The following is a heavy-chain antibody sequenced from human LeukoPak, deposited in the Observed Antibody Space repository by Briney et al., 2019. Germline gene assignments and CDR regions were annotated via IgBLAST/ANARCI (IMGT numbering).Heavy chain of an antibody. CDR1: GFTFSSYG. D-gene: IGHD3-10*01. J-gene: IGHJ6*02. Sequence: PGGSLRLSCAASGFTFSSYGMHWVRQAPGKGLEWVAVIWYDGSNKYYADSVKGRFTISRDNSKNTLYLQMNSLRAEDTAVYYCARGNGELVDYYYYGMDVWGQGTMVTVSS. V-gene: IGHV3-33*01. CDR2: IWYDGSNK. CDR3: ARGNGELVDYYYYGMDV.